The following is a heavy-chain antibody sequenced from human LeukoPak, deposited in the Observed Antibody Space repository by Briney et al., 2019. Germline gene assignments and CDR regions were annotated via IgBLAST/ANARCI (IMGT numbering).Heavy chain of an antibody. J-gene: IGHJ4*02. D-gene: IGHD3-3*01. CDR3: ASSITLFGVVPALFDY. CDR2: INPNSGGT. V-gene: IGHV1-2*02. CDR1: GDTFTGYY. Sequence: ASEKVSCKASGDTFTGYYMHWVRQAPGQGLEWMGWINPNSGGTNYAQKFQGRVTMTRDTSISTAYMELSRLRSDDTAVYYCASSITLFGVVPALFDYWGQGTLVTVSS.